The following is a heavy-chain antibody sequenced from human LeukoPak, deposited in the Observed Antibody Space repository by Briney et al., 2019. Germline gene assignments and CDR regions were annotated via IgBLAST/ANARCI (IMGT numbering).Heavy chain of an antibody. CDR2: IYYSGST. D-gene: IGHD1-7*01. Sequence: SETLSLTCAVSGGSISSGGYYWSWIRQPPGKGLEWIGYIYYSGSTNYNPSLKSRVTISVDTSKNQFSLKLSSVTAADTAVYYCARDNWNYGSSMDVWGQGTTVTVSS. CDR3: ARDNWNYGSSMDV. CDR1: GGSISSGGYY. V-gene: IGHV4-61*08. J-gene: IGHJ6*02.